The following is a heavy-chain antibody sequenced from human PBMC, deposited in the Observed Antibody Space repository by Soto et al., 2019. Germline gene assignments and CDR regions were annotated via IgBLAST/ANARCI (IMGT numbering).Heavy chain of an antibody. CDR2: IKSKTDGGTT. CDR3: TTAAIIAPTLYYYGMDV. D-gene: IGHD3-9*01. J-gene: IGHJ6*02. CDR1: GFTFSNAW. V-gene: IGHV3-15*07. Sequence: GGSLRLSCAASGFTFSNAWMNWVRQAPGKGLEWVGRIKSKTDGGTTDYAAPVKGRFTISRDDSKNTLYLQMNSLKTEDTAVYYCTTAAIIAPTLYYYGMDVWGQGTTVTVSS.